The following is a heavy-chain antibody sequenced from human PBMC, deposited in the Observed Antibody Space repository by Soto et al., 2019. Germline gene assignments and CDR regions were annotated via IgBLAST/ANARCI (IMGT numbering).Heavy chain of an antibody. CDR1: GYRFTSYW. Sequence: PGESLKISCKGSGYRFTSYWIAWVRQMPGQGLQWMGIIYPGDSDTRYSPSFKGQVTISADKSDTTADLQWSSLKASDTAMYYCATWGNSSSIYGMDVWGQGTTVTVSS. CDR3: ATWGNSSSIYGMDV. CDR2: IYPGDSDT. V-gene: IGHV5-51*01. J-gene: IGHJ6*02. D-gene: IGHD6-6*01.